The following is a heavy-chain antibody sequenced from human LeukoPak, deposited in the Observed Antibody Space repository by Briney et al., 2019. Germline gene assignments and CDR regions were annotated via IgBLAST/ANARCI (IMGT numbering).Heavy chain of an antibody. CDR1: GFTFSSYS. J-gene: IGHJ3*02. CDR2: ISTSSIYI. Sequence: TGGSLRLSCAASGFTFSSYSMNWVRQAPGKGLEWVSSISTSSIYIYYADSVKGRFTISRDNSKNTLYLQMNSLRAEDTAVYYCAKDPPLYYYDSRAFDIWGQGTMVTVSS. V-gene: IGHV3-21*04. D-gene: IGHD3-22*01. CDR3: AKDPPLYYYDSRAFDI.